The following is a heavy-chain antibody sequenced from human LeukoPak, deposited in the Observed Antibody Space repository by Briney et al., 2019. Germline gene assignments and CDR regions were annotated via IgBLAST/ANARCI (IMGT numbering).Heavy chain of an antibody. Sequence: PGGSLRLSCAASGFTFSSYGMHWVRQAPGKGLEWVAVISYDGSNKYYADSVKGRFTISRDNSKNTLYLQMNSLRAEDTAVYYCAKDQRSYSSSPFFDYWGQGTLVTVSS. J-gene: IGHJ4*02. CDR3: AKDQRSYSSSPFFDY. D-gene: IGHD6-13*01. CDR2: ISYDGSNK. CDR1: GFTFSSYG. V-gene: IGHV3-30*18.